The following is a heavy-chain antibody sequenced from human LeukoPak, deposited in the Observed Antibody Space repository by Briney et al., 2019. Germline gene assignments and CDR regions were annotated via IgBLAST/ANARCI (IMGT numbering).Heavy chain of an antibody. J-gene: IGHJ5*02. CDR1: GGSISSYY. D-gene: IGHD6-19*01. CDR3: ARDLAVAGTGGWFDH. Sequence: PSETLSFTCTVSGGSISSYYWSWIRQSPGKGLGWIGYIYYSGSTNYNPSLKSRVTISVDTSKNQFSLKLSSVTDAGTAVYYCARDLAVAGTGGWFDHWGQGTLVTVSS. V-gene: IGHV4-59*01. CDR2: IYYSGST.